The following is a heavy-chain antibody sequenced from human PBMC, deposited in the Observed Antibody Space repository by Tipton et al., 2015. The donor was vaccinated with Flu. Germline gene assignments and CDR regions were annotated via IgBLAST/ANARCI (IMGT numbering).Heavy chain of an antibody. Sequence: TLSLTCAVYGGSFNGYYWTWIRQSPGKGLEWIGEINYGGSSTYHPSLRSRLTLSIDTSRKQFSLNLISVTAADTATCYRASRFLGHGGFDSWGQGTLVAVST. D-gene: IGHD3-3*01. CDR3: ASRFLGHGGFDS. V-gene: IGHV4-34*01. CDR1: GGSFNGYY. CDR2: INYGGSS. J-gene: IGHJ4*02.